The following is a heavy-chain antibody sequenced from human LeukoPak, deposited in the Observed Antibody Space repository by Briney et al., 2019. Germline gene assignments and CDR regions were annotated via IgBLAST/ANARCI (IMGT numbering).Heavy chain of an antibody. CDR3: AREVPAAPRGFDY. J-gene: IGHJ4*02. Sequence: SETLSLTCTVSVGSISSYYWSWIRQPPGKGLEWMGHIYYSGRTNYNPSLKSRVTISVDTSKNQFSLKLSSVTAADTAVYYCAREVPAAPRGFDYWGQGTLVTVSS. CDR2: IYYSGRT. CDR1: VGSISSYY. V-gene: IGHV4-59*01. D-gene: IGHD2-2*01.